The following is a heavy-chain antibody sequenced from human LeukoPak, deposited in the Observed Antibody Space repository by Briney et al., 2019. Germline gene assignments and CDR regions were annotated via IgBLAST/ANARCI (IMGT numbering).Heavy chain of an antibody. J-gene: IGHJ6*03. CDR3: ARGRSTVTTDNYYYYMDV. CDR1: GYTFTGYY. CDR2: INPNSGGT. V-gene: IGHV1-2*02. D-gene: IGHD4-17*01. Sequence: ASVKVSCKASGYTFTGYYMHWVRQAPGQGLEWMGWINPNSGGTNYAQKFQGRVTMTRDTSISTAYMELSRLRSEDTAVYYCARGRSTVTTDNYYYYMDVWGKGTTVTVSS.